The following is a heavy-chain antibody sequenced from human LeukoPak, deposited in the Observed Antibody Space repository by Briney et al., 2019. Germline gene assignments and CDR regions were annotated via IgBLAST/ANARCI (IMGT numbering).Heavy chain of an antibody. CDR1: GYSFTTYW. J-gene: IGHJ6*02. Sequence: GESLKISCKGSGYSFTTYWIAWVRQMPGKGPEWMGIIYPGDSDTRYSPSFQGQVTISADKSISTAYLQWSSLKASDTAMYYCARRRSSSYAPVGMDVWGQGTTVTVSS. CDR3: ARRRSSSYAPVGMDV. CDR2: IYPGDSDT. D-gene: IGHD6-13*01. V-gene: IGHV5-51*01.